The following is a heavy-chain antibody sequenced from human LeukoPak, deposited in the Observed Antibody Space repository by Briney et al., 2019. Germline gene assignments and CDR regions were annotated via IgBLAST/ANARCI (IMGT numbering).Heavy chain of an antibody. CDR1: GFTFSSYA. D-gene: IGHD2-2*01. CDR3: AKDCTSTNCYVDY. V-gene: IGHV3-23*01. Sequence: EGSLRLSCAASGFTFSSYAMSWVRQAPGKGLEWVSAISGSGGSTYYADSVKGRFTVSRDNSKNTLYLQMNSLRAEDTALYYCAKDCTSTNCYVDYWGQGTLVTVSS. CDR2: ISGSGGST. J-gene: IGHJ4*02.